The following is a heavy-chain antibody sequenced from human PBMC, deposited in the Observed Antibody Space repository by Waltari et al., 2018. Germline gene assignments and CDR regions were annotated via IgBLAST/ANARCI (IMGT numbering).Heavy chain of an antibody. CDR3: ARSGTYRGYFDY. D-gene: IGHD1-26*01. CDR1: GGSIGSSNNY. J-gene: IGHJ4*02. Sequence: LVKLSETLSLTCTVSGGSIGSSNNYWGWIRQPLGKGLEWIGSIYYSGNTYYNPSLKSRVTISVDTSKNQFALRLSSATAADTAVYYCARSGTYRGYFDYWGQGTLVTVSS. CDR2: IYYSGNT. V-gene: IGHV4-39*01.